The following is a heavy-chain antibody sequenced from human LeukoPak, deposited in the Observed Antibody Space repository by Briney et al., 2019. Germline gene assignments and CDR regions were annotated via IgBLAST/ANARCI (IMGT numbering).Heavy chain of an antibody. D-gene: IGHD3-22*01. CDR3: AKDHGGSWTRDYYDSSGYFASPDY. CDR1: GFTFSSYG. CDR2: IRYDGSNK. V-gene: IGHV3-30*02. Sequence: PGGSLRLSCAASGFTFSSYGMHWVRQAPGKGLEWVAFIRYDGSNKYYADSVKGRFTISRDNSKNTLYLQMNSLRAEDTAVYYCAKDHGGSWTRDYYDSSGYFASPDYWGQGTLVTVSS. J-gene: IGHJ4*02.